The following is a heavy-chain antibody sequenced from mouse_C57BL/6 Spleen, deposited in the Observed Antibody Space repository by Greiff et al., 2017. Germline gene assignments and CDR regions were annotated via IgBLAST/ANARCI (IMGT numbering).Heavy chain of an antibody. V-gene: IGHV3-6*01. Sequence: EVKLQESGPGLVKPSQSLSLTCSVTGYSITSGYYWNWIRQFPGNKLEWMGYISYDGSNNYNPSLKNRISITRDTSKNQFFLKLNSVTTEDTATYYCARDHYDSSWFAYWGQGTLVTVSA. CDR2: ISYDGSN. CDR1: GYSITSGYY. CDR3: ARDHYDSSWFAY. J-gene: IGHJ3*01. D-gene: IGHD2-4*01.